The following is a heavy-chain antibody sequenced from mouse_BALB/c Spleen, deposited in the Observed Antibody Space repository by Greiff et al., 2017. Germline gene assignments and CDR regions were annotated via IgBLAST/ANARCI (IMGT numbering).Heavy chain of an antibody. CDR1: GFTFSSYA. J-gene: IGHJ4*01. D-gene: IGHD3-1*01. Sequence: EVQRVESGGGLVKPGGSLKLSCAASGFTFSSYAMSWVRQTPEKRLEWVATISSGGSYTYYPDSVKGRFTISRDNAKNTLYLQMSSLRSEDTAMYYCARQDSGYAMDYWGQGTSVTVSS. CDR2: ISSGGSYT. V-gene: IGHV5-9-3*01. CDR3: ARQDSGYAMDY.